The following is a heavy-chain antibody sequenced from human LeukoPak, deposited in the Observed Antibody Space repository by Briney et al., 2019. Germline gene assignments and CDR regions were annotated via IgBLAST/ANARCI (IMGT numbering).Heavy chain of an antibody. CDR3: ARGHYYDSSGNFDY. CDR1: GYTFTGYY. D-gene: IGHD3-22*01. CDR2: INPNSGGT. J-gene: IGHJ4*02. V-gene: IGHV1-2*02. Sequence: ASVKVSCKASGYTFTGYYIHWVRQVPGQGLEWMGWINPNSGGTNYAQKFQGRVTMTRDTSISTAYMELSRLRSDDTAVYYCARGHYYDSSGNFDYWGQGTLVTVSS.